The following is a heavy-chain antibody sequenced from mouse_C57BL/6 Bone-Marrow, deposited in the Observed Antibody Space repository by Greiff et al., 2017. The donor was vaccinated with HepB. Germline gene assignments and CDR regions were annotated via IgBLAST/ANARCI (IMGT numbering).Heavy chain of an antibody. CDR1: GYTFTSYW. CDR3: ARVYYDYHWYFDV. D-gene: IGHD2-4*01. J-gene: IGHJ1*03. Sequence: QVHVKQPGAELVKPGASVKMSCKASGYTFTSYWITWVKQRPGQGLEWIGDIYPGSGSTNYNEKFKSKATLTVDTSSSTAYMQLSSLTSEDSAVYYCARVYYDYHWYFDVWGTGTTVTVSS. CDR2: IYPGSGST. V-gene: IGHV1-55*01.